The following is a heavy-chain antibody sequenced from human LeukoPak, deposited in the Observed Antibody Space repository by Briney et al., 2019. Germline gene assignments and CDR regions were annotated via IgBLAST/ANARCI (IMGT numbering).Heavy chain of an antibody. CDR2: IYPSDSDT. D-gene: IGHD1-7*01. Sequence: GESLKISCKGSGYSFAPYWIGWVRQMPGKGLEWMGIIYPSDSDTRYSPSFQGQVTISADKSINTAYLQWSSLKASDTAMYYCARTPSAGTHLDYWGQGTLVTVSS. CDR1: GYSFAPYW. J-gene: IGHJ4*02. CDR3: ARTPSAGTHLDY. V-gene: IGHV5-51*01.